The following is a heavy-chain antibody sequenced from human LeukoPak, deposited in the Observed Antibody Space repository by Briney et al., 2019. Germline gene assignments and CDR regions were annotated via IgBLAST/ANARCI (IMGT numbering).Heavy chain of an antibody. CDR3: ARGLRRGSSSWYVSGGDY. Sequence: ASVKVSCKASGYTFTGYYMHWVRQAPGQGLEWMGWINPNSGGTNYAQKFQGRVTMTRDTSISTAYMELRSLRSDDTAVYYCARGLRRGSSSWYVSGGDYWGQGTLVTVSS. J-gene: IGHJ4*02. CDR2: INPNSGGT. V-gene: IGHV1-2*02. D-gene: IGHD6-13*01. CDR1: GYTFTGYY.